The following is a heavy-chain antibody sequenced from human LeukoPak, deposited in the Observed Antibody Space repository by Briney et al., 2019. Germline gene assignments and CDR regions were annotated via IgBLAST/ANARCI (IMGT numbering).Heavy chain of an antibody. Sequence: PGGSLRLSCAASGFTFSDYILSWIRHAQGKGLEWRSYISTYSITIYYSDSVKGRFTISRDNATNSLYLQMNRLTAEATAVYYCARDPRKCGDVPAYYFDYWGQGTLVTVSS. CDR3: ARDPRKCGDVPAYYFDY. D-gene: IGHD1-14*01. CDR1: GFTFSDYI. J-gene: IGHJ4*02. CDR2: ISTYSITI. V-gene: IGHV3-11*01.